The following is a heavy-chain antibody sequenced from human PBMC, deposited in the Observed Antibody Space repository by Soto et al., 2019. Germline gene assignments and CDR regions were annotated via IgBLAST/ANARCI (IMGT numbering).Heavy chain of an antibody. Sequence: QVQLQELGPGLVKFSQTLSLTCTVTGASISSGDYYWSWIRQSPGKGLEWIGNIHNSGNTHDNPSLNSRVTMSVDMSKNQFSLNVSSVTAADTAVYYCARGRRTVTTLDWFDPWGQGTMVTISS. CDR1: GASISSGDYY. CDR2: IHNSGNT. J-gene: IGHJ5*02. V-gene: IGHV4-30-4*01. D-gene: IGHD4-4*01. CDR3: ARGRRTVTTLDWFDP.